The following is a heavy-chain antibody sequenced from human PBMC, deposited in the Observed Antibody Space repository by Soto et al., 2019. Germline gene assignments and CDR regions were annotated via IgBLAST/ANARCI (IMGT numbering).Heavy chain of an antibody. J-gene: IGHJ6*02. Sequence: QGQLVQSGAEVKKPGASVKVSCKAAGVTFSSYAISWVRQAPGQGLEWMGGIIPIFGTANYAQKFQGRVTITADESTSTAYMEVSSLGSEDTAVYYCARHVPAAGYYYGMDVWGQGTTVTVSS. D-gene: IGHD2-2*01. CDR1: GVTFSSYA. CDR2: IIPIFGTA. CDR3: ARHVPAAGYYYGMDV. V-gene: IGHV1-69*12.